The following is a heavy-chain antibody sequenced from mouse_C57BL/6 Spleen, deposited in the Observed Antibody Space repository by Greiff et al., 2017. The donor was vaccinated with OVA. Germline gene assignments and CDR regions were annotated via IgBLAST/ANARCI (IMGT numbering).Heavy chain of an antibody. CDR1: GYTFTSYW. J-gene: IGHJ4*01. Sequence: QVQLQQPGAELVKPGASVKLSCKASGYTFTSYWMHWVKQRPGQGLEWIGMIHPNSGSTNYNEKFKSKATLTVDKSSSTAYMQLSSLTSEDSAVYYCAVMIYYDYDVGDYYAMDYWGQGTSVTVSS. CDR2: IHPNSGST. D-gene: IGHD2-4*01. CDR3: AVMIYYDYDVGDYYAMDY. V-gene: IGHV1-64*01.